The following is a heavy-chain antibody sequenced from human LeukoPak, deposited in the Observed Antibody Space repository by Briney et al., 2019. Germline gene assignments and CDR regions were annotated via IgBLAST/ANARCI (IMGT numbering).Heavy chain of an antibody. CDR3: ARNPYSGSYGDYYYYYMDV. CDR1: GFSFSSYN. J-gene: IGHJ6*03. Sequence: GGSLRLSCVASGFSFSSYNMNWVRQAPGKGLEWVSSITSSSGYIYYADSVKGRFTISRDSAKNSLYLQMNSLRAEDTAVYYCARNPYSGSYGDYYYYYMDVWGKGTTVTISS. V-gene: IGHV3-21*01. D-gene: IGHD1-26*01. CDR2: ITSSSGYI.